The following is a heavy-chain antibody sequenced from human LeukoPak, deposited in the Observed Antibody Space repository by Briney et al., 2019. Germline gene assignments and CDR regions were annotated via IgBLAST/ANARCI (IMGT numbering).Heavy chain of an antibody. CDR3: ARGGAAMATGYFDY. CDR2: IIPIFGTA. CDR1: GGTFSSYA. J-gene: IGHJ4*02. D-gene: IGHD5-18*01. Sequence: SVKVSCKASGGTFSSYAISWVRQAPGHGLEWMGGIIPIFGTANYAQKFQGRVTLTPDESTSTAYMELSSLRSEDTAVYYCARGGAAMATGYFDYWPQGTLVPVSS. V-gene: IGHV1-69*13.